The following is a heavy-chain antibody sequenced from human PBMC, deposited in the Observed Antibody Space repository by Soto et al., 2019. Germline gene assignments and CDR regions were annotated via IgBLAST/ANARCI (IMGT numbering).Heavy chain of an antibody. V-gene: IGHV3-33*01. J-gene: IGHJ5*02. D-gene: IGHD2-21*02. CDR2: IWYDGSNK. CDR1: GFTFSSYG. CDR3: ERTADGSVSWFDP. Sequence: QVQLVESGGGVVQPGRSLRLSCAASGFTFSSYGMHWVRQAPGKGLEWVAVIWYDGSNKYYADSVKGRFTISRDNSKNTLYLQMNSLRAEDTAVYYWERTADGSVSWFDPWGQGTLVTVSS.